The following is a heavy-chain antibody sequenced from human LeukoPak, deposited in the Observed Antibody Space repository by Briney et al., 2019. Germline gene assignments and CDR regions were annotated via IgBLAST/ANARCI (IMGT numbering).Heavy chain of an antibody. V-gene: IGHV1-2*02. CDR1: GYTFTGFY. CDR3: ASLGDFFGSGSYAPFDY. CDR2: INPNTGGT. J-gene: IGHJ4*02. Sequence: ASVKVSCKASGYTFTGFYMHWVRQAPGQGLEWMGWINPNTGGTNYAQKLQGRVTMTRDTSITTAYMELSRLTPDDTAVYYCASLGDFFGSGSYAPFDYWGQGSLVTVSS. D-gene: IGHD3-10*01.